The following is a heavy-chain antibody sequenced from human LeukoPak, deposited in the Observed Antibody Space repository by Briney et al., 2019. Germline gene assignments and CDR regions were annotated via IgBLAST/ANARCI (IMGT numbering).Heavy chain of an antibody. V-gene: IGHV4-30-4*08. D-gene: IGHD3-22*01. Sequence: SSETLSLTCTVSGGSISSGDYYWRWIRQPPGKGLEWIGYIYYSGSTYYNPSLKSRVTISVDTSKNQFSLWLSSVTAADTAVYYCAREGVVVNSGGDFDYWGEGTLVTVSS. CDR1: GGSISSGDYY. CDR3: AREGVVVNSGGDFDY. CDR2: IYYSGST. J-gene: IGHJ4*02.